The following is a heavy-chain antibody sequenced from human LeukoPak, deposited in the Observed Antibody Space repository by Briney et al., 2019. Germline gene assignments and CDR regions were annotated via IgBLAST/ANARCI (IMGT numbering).Heavy chain of an antibody. V-gene: IGHV4-39*07. CDR2: IYYSGST. CDR1: GGSISSSSYY. Sequence: SETLSLTCTVSGGSISSSSYYWGWIRQPPGKGLEWIGSIYYSGSTYYNPSLKSRVTISVDTSKNQFSLKLSSVTAADTAVYYCARLNGGKRDYWGQGTLVTVSS. CDR3: ARLNGGKRDY. D-gene: IGHD4-23*01. J-gene: IGHJ4*02.